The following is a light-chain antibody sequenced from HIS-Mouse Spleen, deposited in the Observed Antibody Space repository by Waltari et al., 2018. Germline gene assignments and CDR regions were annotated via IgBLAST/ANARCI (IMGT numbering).Light chain of an antibody. CDR1: LSVSCN. CDR3: QQYNNWPPYT. CDR2: GAS. Sequence: EIVMTQSPATRSVSPGERATLSGRASLSVSCNLAWYQQKPGQAPRLLIYGASTRATGIPARFSGSGSGTEFTLTISSLQSEDFAVYYCQQYNNWPPYTFGQGTKLEIK. J-gene: IGKJ2*01. V-gene: IGKV3-15*01.